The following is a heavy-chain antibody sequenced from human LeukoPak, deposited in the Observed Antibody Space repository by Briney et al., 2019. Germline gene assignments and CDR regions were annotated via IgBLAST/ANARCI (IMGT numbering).Heavy chain of an antibody. CDR3: ARSPQIASTYLDY. CDR1: GGSISGYY. J-gene: IGHJ4*02. Sequence: SETLSLTCTVSGGSISGYYWTWIRQPAGKGLEWIGRIFSSGSTNYNPSLKSRVAMSVDTSKNQFSLKLSSVTAADTAVYFCARSPQIASTYLDYWGQGTLVTVSS. D-gene: IGHD2-21*01. V-gene: IGHV4-4*07. CDR2: IFSSGST.